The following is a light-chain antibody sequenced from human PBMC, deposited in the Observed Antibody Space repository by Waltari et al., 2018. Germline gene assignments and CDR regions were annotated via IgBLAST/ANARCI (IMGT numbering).Light chain of an antibody. CDR2: GNH. Sequence: QSVLTQPPSVSGAPGQRVTISCTGSTSNIGEGYDVHWYQQLPGTAPKLLIHGNHMRPSGVPDRFSGCRSGTSASLAITGLQAEDEADYYCQSYDSSLSGSVVFGGGTKLTVL. J-gene: IGLJ2*01. CDR3: QSYDSSLSGSVV. V-gene: IGLV1-40*01. CDR1: TSNIGEGYD.